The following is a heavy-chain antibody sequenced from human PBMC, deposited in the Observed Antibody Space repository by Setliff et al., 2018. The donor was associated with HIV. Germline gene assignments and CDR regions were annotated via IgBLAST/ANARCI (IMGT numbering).Heavy chain of an antibody. CDR2: ISPNSGHT. CDR1: GYTFTDYA. D-gene: IGHD6-19*01. CDR3: ARLGSGWSDSYYYAMDI. J-gene: IGHJ6*02. Sequence: ASVKVSCKASGYTFTDYAMNWVRQAPGHGLEWMGWISPNSGHTKYAQKFLDRVTMTIDTATSRAYMELRSLRSDDTAVYFCARLGSGWSDSYYYAMDIWGQGTTVTVSS. V-gene: IGHV1-18*01.